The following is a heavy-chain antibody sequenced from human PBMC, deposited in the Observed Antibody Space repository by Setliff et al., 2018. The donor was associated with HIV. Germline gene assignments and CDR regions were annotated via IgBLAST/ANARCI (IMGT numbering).Heavy chain of an antibody. CDR2: ISSTSSNI. CDR3: ATDLHWAFDY. Sequence: PGGSLRLSCAASGFSFSSYGMNWVRQAPGKGLEWVSYISSTSSNIYYVDSVKGRFTISRDNAKNSLYLQMNSLRAEDAAVYYCATDLHWAFDYWGQGSLVTVSS. D-gene: IGHD7-27*01. V-gene: IGHV3-48*01. J-gene: IGHJ4*02. CDR1: GFSFSSYG.